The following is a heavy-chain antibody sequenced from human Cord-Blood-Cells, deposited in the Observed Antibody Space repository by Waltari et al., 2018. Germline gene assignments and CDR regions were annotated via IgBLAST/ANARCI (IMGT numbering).Heavy chain of an antibody. Sequence: QVQLQESGPGLVKPSETLSLTCAVSGYSIRSGYYWGWIRQPPGKGLEWIGSIYHSGSTYYNPSLKSRVTISVDTSKNQFSLKLSSVTAADTAVYYCALISSSLRAFDTWGQGTMVTVSS. CDR3: ALISSSLRAFDT. D-gene: IGHD6-13*01. CDR2: IYHSGST. J-gene: IGHJ3*02. CDR1: GYSIRSGYY. V-gene: IGHV4-38-2*01.